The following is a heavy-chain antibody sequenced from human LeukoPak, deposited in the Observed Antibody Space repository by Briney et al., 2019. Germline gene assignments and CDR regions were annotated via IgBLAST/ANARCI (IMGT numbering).Heavy chain of an antibody. CDR2: NNPSGDT. CDR3: ARVVGISVLPGASEDNYFDT. J-gene: IGHJ5*02. CDR1: GESIGSNF. V-gene: IGHV4-34*01. Sequence: SETLSFTCGVSGESIGSNFWAWIRQVPPKGLGWIWGNNPSGDTDYNPSLKSRAHISIDTSRSHFSLTLTSVTAADTAMYYCARVVGISVLPGASEDNYFDTWGQGNLVIVSS. D-gene: IGHD1-20*01.